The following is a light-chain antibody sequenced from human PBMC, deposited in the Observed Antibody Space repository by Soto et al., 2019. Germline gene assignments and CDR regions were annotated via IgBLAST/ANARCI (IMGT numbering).Light chain of an antibody. Sequence: DIQMTQSPSSLSASVGDRVTITCQASQDIYIYLNCYQKKPGKAPKLLIYDASKLETGVPSRFSGSGSGTDFTFTISSLKPEDIATNYCQRYDNVRLFTFGPGTKVDIK. V-gene: IGKV1-33*01. J-gene: IGKJ3*01. CDR2: DAS. CDR1: QDIYIY. CDR3: QRYDNVRLFT.